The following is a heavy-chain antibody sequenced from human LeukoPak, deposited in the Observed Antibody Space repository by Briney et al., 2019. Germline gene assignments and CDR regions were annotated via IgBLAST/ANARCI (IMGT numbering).Heavy chain of an antibody. V-gene: IGHV3-30*02. CDR3: AKDPLGVPSHFDY. Sequence: GGSLRLPCAASGFTFSSYGMHWVRQAPGKGLEWVAFIRYDGSNKYYADSVKGRFTISRDNSKNTLYLQMNSLRAEDTAVYYCAKDPLGVPSHFDYWGQGTLVTVPS. CDR2: IRYDGSNK. CDR1: GFTFSSYG. D-gene: IGHD3-10*01. J-gene: IGHJ4*02.